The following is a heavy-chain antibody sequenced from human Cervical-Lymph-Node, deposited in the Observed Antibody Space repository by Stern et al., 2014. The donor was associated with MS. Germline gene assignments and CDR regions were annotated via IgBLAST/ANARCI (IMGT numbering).Heavy chain of an antibody. Sequence: VQLVQSGGGVVQPGRSLRLSCAASGFTFSSYGMHWVRQAPGQGLEWVAVIWYDGSNKYYADSVKGRFTISRDNSKNTLYLQMNSLRAEDTAVYYCARDGTYCTNGVCYQYGMDVWGQGTTVTVSS. J-gene: IGHJ6*02. CDR1: GFTFSSYG. CDR3: ARDGTYCTNGVCYQYGMDV. V-gene: IGHV3-33*01. D-gene: IGHD2-8*01. CDR2: IWYDGSNK.